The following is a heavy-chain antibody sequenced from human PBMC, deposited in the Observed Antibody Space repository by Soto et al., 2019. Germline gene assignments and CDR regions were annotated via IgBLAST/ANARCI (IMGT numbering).Heavy chain of an antibody. CDR1: GYTFTSYY. V-gene: IGHV1-46*01. Sequence: ASVKVSCKASGYTFTSYYMHWVRQAPGQGLEWMGIINPSGGSTSYAQKFQGRVTMTRDTSTSTVYMELSSLRSEDTAVYYCAREGYCSSTSCYTQRPPRDYYYYGMDVWGQGTTVTVSS. J-gene: IGHJ6*02. CDR2: INPSGGST. D-gene: IGHD2-2*02. CDR3: AREGYCSSTSCYTQRPPRDYYYYGMDV.